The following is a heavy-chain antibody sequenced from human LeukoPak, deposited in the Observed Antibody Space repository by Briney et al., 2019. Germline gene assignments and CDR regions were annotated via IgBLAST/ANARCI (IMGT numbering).Heavy chain of an antibody. CDR2: IYYSGST. V-gene: IGHV4-59*12. J-gene: IGHJ6*02. CDR1: GGSISSYY. D-gene: IGHD3-22*01. Sequence: PSETLSLTCTVSGGSISSYYWSWIRQPPGKGLEWIGYIYYSGSTNYNPSLKSRVTISVDTSKNQFSLKLSSVTAADTAVYYCARWYYYDSSGYRTSYYYGMDVWGQGTTVTVSS. CDR3: ARWYYYDSSGYRTSYYYGMDV.